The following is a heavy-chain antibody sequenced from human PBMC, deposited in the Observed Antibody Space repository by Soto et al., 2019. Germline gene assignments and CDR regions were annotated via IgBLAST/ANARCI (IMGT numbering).Heavy chain of an antibody. V-gene: IGHV4-4*02. J-gene: IGHJ4*02. CDR3: ARGNSGYEPSYFDY. CDR2: IYHSGST. D-gene: IGHD5-12*01. CDR1: GGSISSSNW. Sequence: SETLSLTCAVSGGSISSSNWWSWVRQPPGKGLEWIGEIYHSGSTNYNPSLKSRVTISVDKSKNQFSLKLNSVTAADTAVYYCARGNSGYEPSYFDYWGQGTLVTSPQ.